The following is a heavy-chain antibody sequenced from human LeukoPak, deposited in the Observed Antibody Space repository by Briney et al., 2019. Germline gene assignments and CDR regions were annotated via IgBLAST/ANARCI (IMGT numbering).Heavy chain of an antibody. V-gene: IGHV4-38-2*01. CDR3: ARGAQWLPCDY. Sequence: ASQTLSLTCAVSIYSITTNDYWGWIRHPPRKRLEWSGNIYHSGITHYTPSLKSRVTMSVDTSKNTFSLKLSSVTAADTALYYWARGAQWLPCDYWGRGTLVSVSS. CDR2: IYHSGIT. CDR1: IYSITTNDY. D-gene: IGHD6-19*01. J-gene: IGHJ4*02.